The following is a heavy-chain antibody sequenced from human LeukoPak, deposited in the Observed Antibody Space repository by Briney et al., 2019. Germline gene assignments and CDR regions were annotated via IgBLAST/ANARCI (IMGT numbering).Heavy chain of an antibody. CDR1: GYSFTSYW. D-gene: IGHD5-12*01. CDR3: AGASDLNWFDP. CDR2: IYPGDSDT. Sequence: GESLKISCKGSGYSFTSYWVGWVRQMPGKGLEWMGIIYPGDSDTRYSPSFQDQVTISADKSISTAYLQWSSLKASDTAMYYCAGASDLNWFDPWGQGTLVTVSS. V-gene: IGHV5-51*01. J-gene: IGHJ5*02.